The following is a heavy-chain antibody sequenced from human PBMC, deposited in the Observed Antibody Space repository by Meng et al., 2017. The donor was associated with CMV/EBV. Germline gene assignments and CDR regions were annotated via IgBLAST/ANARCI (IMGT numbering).Heavy chain of an antibody. D-gene: IGHD5-12*01. CDR2: IYSCGST. Sequence: GESLKISCAASGFTVSSNYMSWVRQAPGKGLEWVSVIYSCGSTYYADSVKGRFTISRDNSKNTLYLQKNSLRAEDTAVYYCARARGYSGYDLYYFDYWGQGTLVTVSS. V-gene: IGHV3-66*03. J-gene: IGHJ4*02. CDR1: GFTVSSNY. CDR3: ARARGYSGYDLYYFDY.